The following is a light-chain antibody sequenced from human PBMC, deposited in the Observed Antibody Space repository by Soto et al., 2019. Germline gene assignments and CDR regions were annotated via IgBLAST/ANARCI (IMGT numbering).Light chain of an antibody. J-gene: IGKJ2*01. Sequence: EIVVTQSPGTLSLCPGERATLSCRASQSVSSSYLAWYQQKPCQAPRLLIYGASSRATGIPDRFSGSGSGKDFTLTISRLEPEDFAVYYCQQYGSSQGYTFGQGTQLEMK. CDR3: QQYGSSQGYT. V-gene: IGKV3-20*01. CDR1: QSVSSSY. CDR2: GAS.